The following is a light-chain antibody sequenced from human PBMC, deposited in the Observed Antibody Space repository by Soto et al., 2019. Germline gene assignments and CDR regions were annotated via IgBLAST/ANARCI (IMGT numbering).Light chain of an antibody. CDR2: EVS. Sequence: QSALTQPPSASGSPGQSVTISCTGTSSDVRGYNYVSWYQQHPGKAPNLLLYEVSTRPSGVPDRFSGSKSGNTASLTVSGLQAEDEAEYYCSSYAGSNNFVFGTGTKLTVL. CDR1: SSDVRGYNY. V-gene: IGLV2-8*01. CDR3: SSYAGSNNFV. J-gene: IGLJ1*01.